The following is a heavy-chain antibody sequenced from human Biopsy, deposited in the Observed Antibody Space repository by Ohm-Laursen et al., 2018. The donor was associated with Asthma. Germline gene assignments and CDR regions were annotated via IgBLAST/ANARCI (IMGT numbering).Heavy chain of an antibody. CDR3: ASECTVATCPLAY. CDR1: GFTLTTYA. CDR2: ISYDGSTK. V-gene: IGHV3-30*03. Sequence: SLRLSCAATGFTLTTYAIHWVRQAPGKGLEWVAVISYDGSTKYSADSVKGRFIVSRDISKNILSLQMTSLGAEDTAVYYCASECTVATCPLAYWGQGALVTVSS. D-gene: IGHD2-8*02. J-gene: IGHJ4*02.